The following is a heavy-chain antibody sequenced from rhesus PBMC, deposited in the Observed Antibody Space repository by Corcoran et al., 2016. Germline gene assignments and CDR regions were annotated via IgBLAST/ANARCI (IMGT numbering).Heavy chain of an antibody. CDR3: ARDSPYRDKYFDL. V-gene: IGHV1S2*01. Sequence: QVQLVQSGAEVKKPGSSVKVSCKASGYTFTDYYMHWVRQAPRPGLEWMGWINPYNGNTKYAQKFQGRVTMNRDTSASTAYRERSSLRSEDTAVYYCARDSPYRDKYFDLWGPGTPITISS. J-gene: IGHJ2*01. CDR2: INPYNGNT. CDR1: GYTFTDYY. D-gene: IGHD4-23*01.